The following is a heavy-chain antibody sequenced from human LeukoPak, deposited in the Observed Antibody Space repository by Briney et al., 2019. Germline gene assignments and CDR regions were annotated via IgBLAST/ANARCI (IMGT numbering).Heavy chain of an antibody. CDR1: GFTFSNYD. CDR3: ARAHVGAGLAFDV. V-gene: IGHV3-13*01. D-gene: IGHD1-26*01. Sequence: GGSLRLSCAASGFTFSNYDMHWVRQPTGKGLEWVAAIAIGGDTYYPASVEGRFTISRENAKNSLYLQMNSLRAGDTAVYYCARAHVGAGLAFDVWGQGTMVTVSS. CDR2: IAIGGDT. J-gene: IGHJ3*01.